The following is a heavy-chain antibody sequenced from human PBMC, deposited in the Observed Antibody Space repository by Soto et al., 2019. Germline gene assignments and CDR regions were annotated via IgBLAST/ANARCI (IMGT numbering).Heavy chain of an antibody. CDR2: IYYSGST. J-gene: IGHJ5*02. D-gene: IGHD6-13*01. Sequence: SETLSLTCTVAGVSITSSSFHWAWIRQPTGKGLEWIGSIYYSGSTYYSPSLKSRVTISVDTSKNQFSLKLSSVTAADTAVYYCARRERAAGTDWWFDPWGQGTLVT. V-gene: IGHV4-39*01. CDR3: ARRERAAGTDWWFDP. CDR1: GVSITSSSFH.